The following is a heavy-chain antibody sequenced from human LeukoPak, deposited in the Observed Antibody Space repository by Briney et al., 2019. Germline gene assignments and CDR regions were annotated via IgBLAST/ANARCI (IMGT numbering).Heavy chain of an antibody. D-gene: IGHD3-3*01. V-gene: IGHV1-69*05. CDR1: GGTFSSYA. CDR2: IIPIFGTA. CDR3: ARDDFWSGYPDY. J-gene: IGHJ4*02. Sequence: SVKVSCKASGGTFSSYAISWVRQAPGQGLEWMGGIIPIFGTANYAQKFQGRVTITTDESTSTAYMELSSPRSEDTAVYYCARDDFWSGYPDYWGQGTLVTVSS.